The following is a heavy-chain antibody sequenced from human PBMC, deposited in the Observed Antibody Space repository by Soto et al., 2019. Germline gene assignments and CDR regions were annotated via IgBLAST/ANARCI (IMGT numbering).Heavy chain of an antibody. D-gene: IGHD1-26*01. CDR1: GFTFSNYD. CDR2: IGKAGDT. CDR3: VRDPSGHGMDV. J-gene: IGHJ6*02. V-gene: IGHV3-13*01. Sequence: EVQLVESGGRLVQPGGSLRLSCAASGFTFSNYDMHWVRQVTGKGLEWVSDIGKAGDTYYLDSVKGRFTISRENAKNSLYIQMNSLRVEDTAVYYCVRDPSGHGMDVWGQGTTVTVSS.